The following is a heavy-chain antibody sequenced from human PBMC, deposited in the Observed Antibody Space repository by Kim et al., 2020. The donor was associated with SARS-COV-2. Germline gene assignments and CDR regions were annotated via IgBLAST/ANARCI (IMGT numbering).Heavy chain of an antibody. CDR3: ARDSEQSGSDSNWFDP. J-gene: IGHJ5*02. V-gene: IGHV4-31*03. Sequence: SETLSLTCTVSGGSISSGGYYWSWIRQHPGKGLEWIGYIYYSGSTYYNPSLKSRVTISVDTSKNQFSLKLSSVTAADTAVYYCARDSEQSGSDSNWFDPWGQGTLVTVSS. CDR1: GGSISSGGYY. D-gene: IGHD3-10*01. CDR2: IYYSGST.